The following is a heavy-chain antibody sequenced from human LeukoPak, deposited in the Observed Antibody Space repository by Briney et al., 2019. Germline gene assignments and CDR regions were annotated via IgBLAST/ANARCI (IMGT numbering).Heavy chain of an antibody. CDR2: INPNSGGT. V-gene: IGHV1-2*02. J-gene: IGHJ4*02. CDR3: ARGSSGYYYGIDY. D-gene: IGHD3-22*01. Sequence: ASVKVSCKASGYTFTGYYMHWVRQAPGQGLELMGWINPNSGGTNYAQKFQGRVTMTRDTSISTAYMELSRLRSDDTAVYYCARGSSGYYYGIDYWGQGTLVTVSS. CDR1: GYTFTGYY.